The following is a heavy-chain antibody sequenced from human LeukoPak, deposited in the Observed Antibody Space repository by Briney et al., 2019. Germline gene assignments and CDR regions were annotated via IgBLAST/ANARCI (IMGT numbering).Heavy chain of an antibody. CDR1: GGSISSYY. CDR2: IYYSGST. Sequence: SETLSLTCTVSGGSISSYYWSWIRHPPGKGLEWIGYIYYSGSTNYNPSLKSRVTISVDTSKNQFSLKLSSVTAADTAVYYCARNPLLYDSSGYYTYWYFDLWGRGTLVTVSS. CDR3: ARNPLLYDSSGYYTYWYFDL. J-gene: IGHJ2*01. V-gene: IGHV4-59*08. D-gene: IGHD3-22*01.